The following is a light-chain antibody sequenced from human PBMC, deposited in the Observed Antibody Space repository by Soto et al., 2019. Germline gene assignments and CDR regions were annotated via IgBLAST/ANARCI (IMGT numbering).Light chain of an antibody. V-gene: IGKV3-15*01. Sequence: EIVMTQSPATLSLSPGERATLSCRASESVSTNLAWYQQKAGQAPRLLIYGASTRATGIPARFSGSGSGTEFTLTISRLEPEDFAVYYCQHYGTSPGTFGQGTRLEIK. CDR1: ESVSTN. CDR3: QHYGTSPGT. CDR2: GAS. J-gene: IGKJ5*01.